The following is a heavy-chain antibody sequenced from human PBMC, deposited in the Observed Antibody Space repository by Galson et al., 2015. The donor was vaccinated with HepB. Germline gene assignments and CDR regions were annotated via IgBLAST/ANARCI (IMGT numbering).Heavy chain of an antibody. D-gene: IGHD4-17*01. V-gene: IGHV3-30-3*01. CDR3: ARDLGDYYRAGFYYYYMDV. CDR2: ILYDGSNK. Sequence: SLRLSCAASGFTFNNYDMHWVRQAPGKGLEWVAVILYDGSNKYYADSVKGRFTISRDTSKNTLYLQMDSLRPEDTAIYYCARDLGDYYRAGFYYYYMDVWGKGTTVTVSS. CDR1: GFTFNNYD. J-gene: IGHJ6*03.